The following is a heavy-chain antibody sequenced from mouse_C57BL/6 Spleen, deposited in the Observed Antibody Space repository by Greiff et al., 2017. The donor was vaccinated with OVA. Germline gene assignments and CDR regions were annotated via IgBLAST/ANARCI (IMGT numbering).Heavy chain of an antibody. Sequence: DVQLQESGAELVRPGSSVKMSCKTSGYTFTSYGINWVKQRPGQGLEWIGYIYIGNGYTEYNEKFKGKATLTSDTSSSTAYMQLSSLTSEDSAIYFCARADYGSSYGYFDVWGTGTTVTVSS. J-gene: IGHJ1*03. D-gene: IGHD1-1*01. CDR2: IYIGNGYT. CDR3: ARADYGSSYGYFDV. V-gene: IGHV1-58*01. CDR1: GYTFTSYG.